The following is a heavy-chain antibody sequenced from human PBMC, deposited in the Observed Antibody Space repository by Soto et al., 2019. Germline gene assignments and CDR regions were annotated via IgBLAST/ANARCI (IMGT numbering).Heavy chain of an antibody. J-gene: IGHJ4*02. CDR2: FSSYNGDA. V-gene: IGHV1-18*01. Sequence: QVQLVQSGVEVKKPGASVKVSCKASGYTFSNYGISWVRQAPGQGLEWMGWFSSYNGDARYAQNLQGRVTMTTDTSTSTAYMELWSLRSADTAVYYCAREDSGGLDYWGQGTLVTVSS. CDR3: AREDSGGLDY. CDR1: GYTFSNYG. D-gene: IGHD1-26*01.